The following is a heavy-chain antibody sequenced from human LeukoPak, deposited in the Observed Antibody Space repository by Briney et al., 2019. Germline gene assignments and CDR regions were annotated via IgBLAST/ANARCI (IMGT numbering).Heavy chain of an antibody. J-gene: IGHJ4*02. Sequence: GASVKVSCKASGYTFTGYYMHWVRQAPGQGLEWMGWISAYNGNTNYAQKLQGRVTMTTDTSTSTAYMELRSLRSDDTAVYYCARNTAMKLGYWGQGTLVTVSS. CDR2: ISAYNGNT. D-gene: IGHD5-18*01. V-gene: IGHV1-18*04. CDR1: GYTFTGYY. CDR3: ARNTAMKLGY.